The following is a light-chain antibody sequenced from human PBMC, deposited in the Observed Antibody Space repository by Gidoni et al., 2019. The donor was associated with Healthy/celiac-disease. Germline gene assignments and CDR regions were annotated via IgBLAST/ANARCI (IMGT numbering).Light chain of an antibody. V-gene: IGKV4-1*01. CDR3: QQYYSTPPA. Sequence: VMTHSPDSLSVSLGERATINCKSSQSVLYSSNNKNYLAWYQQKPGQPPKLLIYWASTRESGVPDRFSGSGSGTDFTLTISSLQAEDVAVYYCQQYYSTPPAFGQGTKVEIK. J-gene: IGKJ1*01. CDR1: QSVLYSSNNKNY. CDR2: WAS.